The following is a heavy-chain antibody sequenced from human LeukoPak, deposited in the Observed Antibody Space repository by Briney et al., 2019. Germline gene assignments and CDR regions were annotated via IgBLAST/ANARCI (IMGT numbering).Heavy chain of an antibody. J-gene: IGHJ4*02. D-gene: IGHD6-19*01. CDR2: ISGDSSIK. V-gene: IGHV3-48*02. CDR1: GFTFRTYS. CDR3: ARRPSSGRDGVFDY. Sequence: PGGSLRLSCAASGFTFRTYSMNWVRQAPGKGLEWVSYISGDSSIKYYADSVKGRFTISRDNADNSLYLNMYSLRDDDTAVCFCARRPSSGRDGVFDYWGQGTLVTVSS.